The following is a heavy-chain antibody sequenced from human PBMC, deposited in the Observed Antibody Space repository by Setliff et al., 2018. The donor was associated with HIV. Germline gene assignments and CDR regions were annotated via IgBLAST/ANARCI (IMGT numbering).Heavy chain of an antibody. D-gene: IGHD6-6*01. CDR2: IYYSGST. CDR1: GGSISNSRYY. J-gene: IGHJ4*02. V-gene: IGHV4-39*02. CDR3: ARDLVSIAARPTEFDY. Sequence: SETLSLTCTVSGGSISNSRYYWSWIRQPPGKGLEWIGSIYYSGSTYYNPSLKSRVTISVDTSKNQFSLKLSSVTAADAAVYYCARDLVSIAARPTEFDYWGQGTLVTVSS.